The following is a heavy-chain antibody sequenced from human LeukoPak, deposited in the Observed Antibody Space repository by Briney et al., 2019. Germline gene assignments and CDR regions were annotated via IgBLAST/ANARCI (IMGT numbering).Heavy chain of an antibody. CDR2: IYHSGST. V-gene: IGHV4-4*02. CDR3: ARERDNILGAWGLDY. J-gene: IGHJ4*02. CDR1: GGSISSSNW. Sequence: SETLSLTCAVSGGSISSSNWWSWVRQPPGKGLEWIGEIYHSGSTNYNPSLKSRVTISVDKSKNQFSLKLSSVTAADTAVYYCARERDNILGAWGLDYWGQGTLVTVSS. D-gene: IGHD1-26*01.